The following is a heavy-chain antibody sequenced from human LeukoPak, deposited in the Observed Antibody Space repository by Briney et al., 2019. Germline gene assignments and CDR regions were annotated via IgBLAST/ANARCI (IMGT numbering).Heavy chain of an antibody. CDR1: GFTFSSYE. V-gene: IGHV3-48*03. J-gene: IGHJ6*02. CDR3: ARRLSYYGMDV. Sequence: PGGSLGLSCAASGFTFSSYEMIWVRQTPGKGLEWLSKISGSGSTIHDADSVKGRFTVSRDNAKNSLYLQMNSLRAEDTAVYYCARRLSYYGMDVWGQGTTVTVSS. D-gene: IGHD3-16*02. CDR2: ISGSGSTI.